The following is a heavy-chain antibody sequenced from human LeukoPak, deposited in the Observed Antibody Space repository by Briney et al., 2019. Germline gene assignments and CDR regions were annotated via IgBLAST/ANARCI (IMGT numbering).Heavy chain of an antibody. CDR1: GYSISSGYY. Sequence: PSETLSLTCAVSGYSISSGYYWGWIRQPPGKGLEWIGSIYHSGSTCYNPSLKSRVTISVDTSKNQFSLKLSSVTAADTAVYYCASPYCSSTSCYPEWYFDLWGRGTLVTVSS. J-gene: IGHJ2*01. CDR3: ASPYCSSTSCYPEWYFDL. V-gene: IGHV4-38-2*01. D-gene: IGHD2-2*01. CDR2: IYHSGST.